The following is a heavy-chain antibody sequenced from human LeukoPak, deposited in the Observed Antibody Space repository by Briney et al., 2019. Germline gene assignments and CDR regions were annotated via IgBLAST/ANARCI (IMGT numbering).Heavy chain of an antibody. Sequence: PGGSLRLSCAASGFTVSSNYMSWVRQAPGKGLEWVSVIYSGGSTYYADSVKGRFTISRDNSKNTLYLQMNSLRAEDTAVYYCARGRKGNAFDIWGQGTMVTVSS. J-gene: IGHJ3*02. CDR3: ARGRKGNAFDI. V-gene: IGHV3-66*01. CDR1: GFTVSSNY. D-gene: IGHD1-14*01. CDR2: IYSGGST.